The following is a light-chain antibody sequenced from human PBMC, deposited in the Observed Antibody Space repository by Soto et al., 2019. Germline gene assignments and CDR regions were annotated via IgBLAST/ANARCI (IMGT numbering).Light chain of an antibody. CDR2: ATA. V-gene: IGKV1-6*01. CDR3: LQHYDFPPT. Sequence: AIQLTQSPSSLSASVGDSVTITCRASQGIRDEFAWFQQSPGKAPKVLIYATANLPSGVPSRFSGSGSGTDFTLTISSLQPDDVATYYWLQHYDFPPTFGQGTKVE. J-gene: IGKJ1*01. CDR1: QGIRDE.